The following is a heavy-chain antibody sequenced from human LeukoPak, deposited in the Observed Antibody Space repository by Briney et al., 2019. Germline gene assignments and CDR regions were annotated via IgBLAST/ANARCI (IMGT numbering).Heavy chain of an antibody. CDR1: GGSISSGGYS. D-gene: IGHD2-2*01. J-gene: IGHJ3*02. CDR3: ARQYRPYVDAFDI. CDR2: IYHSGST. V-gene: IGHV4-30-2*01. Sequence: SQALSLTCAVSGGSISSGGYSWSWIRQPPGKGLEWIGYIYHSGSTYYNPSLKSRVTISVDRSKNQFSLKLSSVTAADTAVYYCARQYRPYVDAFDIWGQGTMVTVSS.